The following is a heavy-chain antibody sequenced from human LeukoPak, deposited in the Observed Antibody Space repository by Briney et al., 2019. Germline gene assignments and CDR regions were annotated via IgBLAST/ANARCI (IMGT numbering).Heavy chain of an antibody. J-gene: IGHJ4*02. V-gene: IGHV3-9*01. D-gene: IGHD6-19*01. CDR3: ARDNVDYFSGWFGY. CDR1: GFTFDDYA. Sequence: PGGSLRLSCAASGFTFDDYAMHWVRQAPGKGLEWVSGISWNGGSIGYADSVKGRFTISRDNAKNSLYLQMNSLRAEDTALYYCARDNVDYFSGWFGYWGQGTLVTVSS. CDR2: ISWNGGSI.